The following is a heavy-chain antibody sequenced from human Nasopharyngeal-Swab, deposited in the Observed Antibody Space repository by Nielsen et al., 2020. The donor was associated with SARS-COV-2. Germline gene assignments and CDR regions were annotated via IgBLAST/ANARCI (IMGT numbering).Heavy chain of an antibody. CDR3: ATGSSSGWFFDY. CDR2: IWYDGSNQ. V-gene: IGHV3-33*01. CDR1: GFTFSSHG. D-gene: IGHD6-19*01. J-gene: IGHJ4*02. Sequence: GESLKISCAASGFTFSSHGMHWVRQAPGRGLEWVAVIWYDGSNQYYADSVKGRFTISRDNSKNILYLQMNSLRAEDTAVYYCATGSSSGWFFDYWGQGTLVTVSS.